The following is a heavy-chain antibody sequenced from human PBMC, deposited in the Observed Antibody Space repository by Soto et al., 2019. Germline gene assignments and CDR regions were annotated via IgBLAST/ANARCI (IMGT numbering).Heavy chain of an antibody. CDR1: GYSFTSYW. V-gene: IGHV5-51*01. D-gene: IGHD4-17*01. Sequence: GESLKISCKGSGYSFTSYWIGWVRQMPGKGLEWMGIFYPGDSDTRYSPSFQGQVTISADKSISTAYLQWSSLKASDTAMYYCARHGYGNYSHYYYMDVWGKGSTVTVSS. CDR2: FYPGDSDT. J-gene: IGHJ6*03. CDR3: ARHGYGNYSHYYYMDV.